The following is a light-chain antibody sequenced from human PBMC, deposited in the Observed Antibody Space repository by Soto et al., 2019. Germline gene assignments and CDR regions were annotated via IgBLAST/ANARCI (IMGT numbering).Light chain of an antibody. J-gene: IGLJ2*01. V-gene: IGLV2-14*01. Sequence: QAVVTQPASVSGSPGQSITISCTGTSSDVGGYNYVSWYQQHPGKAPKLMIYDVSNRPSGVSNRFSGSKSGNTASLTISGLQAEDEADYYCSSYTGTNTVVFGGGTKVTVL. CDR1: SSDVGGYNY. CDR3: SSYTGTNTVV. CDR2: DVS.